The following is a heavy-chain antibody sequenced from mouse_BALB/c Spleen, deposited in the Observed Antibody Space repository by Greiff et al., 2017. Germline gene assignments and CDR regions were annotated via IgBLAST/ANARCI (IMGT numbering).Heavy chain of an antibody. CDR3: ARDEIYGTFAY. CDR2: ISDGGSYT. V-gene: IGHV5-4*02. CDR1: GFTFSDYY. Sequence: EVQGVESGGGLVKPGGSLKLSCAASGFTFSDYYMYWVRQTPEKRLEWVATISDGGSYTYYPDSVKGRFTISRDNAKNNLYLQMSSLKSEDTAMYYCARDEIYGTFAYWGQGTLVTVSA. D-gene: IGHD2-1*01. J-gene: IGHJ3*01.